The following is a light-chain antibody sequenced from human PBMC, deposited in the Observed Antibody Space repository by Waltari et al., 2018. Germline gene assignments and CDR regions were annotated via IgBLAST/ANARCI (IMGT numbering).Light chain of an antibody. V-gene: IGKV3-20*01. CDR2: GAY. J-gene: IGKJ2*01. CDR1: QSVSSDY. CDR3: QHYDRSPLYT. Sequence: EIVLTQSPGTLSLSPGDRATLSCRARQSVSSDYLAWYQQKPGQAPRLLINGAYSRATCIPDRFSGSGSGTDFTLTISRLEPEDSAVYYCQHYDRSPLYTFGQGTKLEIK.